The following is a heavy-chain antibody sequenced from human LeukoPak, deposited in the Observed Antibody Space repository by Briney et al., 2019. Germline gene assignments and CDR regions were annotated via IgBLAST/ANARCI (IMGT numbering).Heavy chain of an antibody. D-gene: IGHD3-16*02. Sequence: SETLSLTCTVSGGSISSYYWSWIRQPPGKGLEWIGYIYYSGSTNYNPSPKSRVTISVDTSKNQFSLKLSSVTAADTAVYYCARASLGELSLAFDYWGQGTLVTVSS. CDR2: IYYSGST. V-gene: IGHV4-59*01. CDR1: GGSISSYY. J-gene: IGHJ4*02. CDR3: ARASLGELSLAFDY.